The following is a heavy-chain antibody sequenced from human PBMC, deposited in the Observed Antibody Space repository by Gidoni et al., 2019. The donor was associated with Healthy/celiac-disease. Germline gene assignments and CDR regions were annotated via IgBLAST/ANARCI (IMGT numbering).Heavy chain of an antibody. Sequence: VQLVESGGGVVQPWRSLRLSCSASGFTFSRYGMHWVRQAPGKGLGWVAVKAYDGSNKDYADSVKGRFTISRDNSKNTLYLQMNSLRAEDTAVYYCAKDLLRYYFDYWGQGTLVTVSS. J-gene: IGHJ4*02. CDR1: GFTFSRYG. CDR3: AKDLLRYYFDY. CDR2: KAYDGSNK. V-gene: IGHV3-30*18.